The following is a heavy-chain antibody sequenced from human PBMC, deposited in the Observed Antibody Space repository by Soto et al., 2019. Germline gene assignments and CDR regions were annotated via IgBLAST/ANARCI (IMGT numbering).Heavy chain of an antibody. D-gene: IGHD6-6*01. CDR1: CGSISSSNW. CDR3: AAGGQLVGTGFDY. CDR2: IYHSGST. V-gene: IGHV4-4*02. Sequence: SETLSLTCAVSCGSISSSNWWSWVRQPPGKGLEWIGEIYHSGSTNYNPSLKSRVTISVDKSKNQFSLKLSSVTAADTAVYYCAAGGQLVGTGFDYWGQGTLVTVSS. J-gene: IGHJ4*02.